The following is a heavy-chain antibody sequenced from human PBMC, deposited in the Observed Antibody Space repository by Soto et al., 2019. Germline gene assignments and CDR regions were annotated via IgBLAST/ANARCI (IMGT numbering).Heavy chain of an antibody. V-gene: IGHV1-2*02. CDR2: INPNSGGT. CDR3: ARELIGTRPGYYYYGMDV. J-gene: IGHJ6*02. Sequence: GGSVKVSCKASGYTFTRYYMHWVRQAPGQGVEWMGWINPNSGGTNYAQKFQGRVTMTRDTSISTAYMELSRLRSDDTAVYYCARELIGTRPGYYYYGMDVWGQGTTVTVSS. D-gene: IGHD3-16*01. CDR1: GYTFTRYY.